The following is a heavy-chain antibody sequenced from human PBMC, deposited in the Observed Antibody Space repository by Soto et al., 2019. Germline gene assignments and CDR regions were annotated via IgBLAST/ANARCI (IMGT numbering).Heavy chain of an antibody. D-gene: IGHD2-15*01. Sequence: QVQLVESGGGLVPPGGSLRLSCAGSAFTFGDSYMSWIRQAPGKGLEWLSYISPGSRYPPYADSVKGRFTISRDNARGSLLLQMTSLTAEDTAMYYCARGGGGGLFDPWGQGTMVTVSS. V-gene: IGHV3-11*06. J-gene: IGHJ5*02. CDR3: ARGGGGGLFDP. CDR2: ISPGSRYP. CDR1: AFTFGDSY.